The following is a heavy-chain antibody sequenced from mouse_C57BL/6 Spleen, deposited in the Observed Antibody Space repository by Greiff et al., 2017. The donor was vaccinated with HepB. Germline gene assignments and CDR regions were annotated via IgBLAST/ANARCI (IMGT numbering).Heavy chain of an antibody. D-gene: IGHD3-2*02. CDR3: ARRAQATEVYFDY. CDR2: ISSGSSTI. CDR1: GFTFSDYG. V-gene: IGHV5-17*01. J-gene: IGHJ2*01. Sequence: DVHLMESGGGLVKPGGSLKLSCAASGFTFSDYGMHWVRQAPEKGLEWVAYISSGSSTIYYADTVKGRFTISRDNAKNTLFLQMTSLRSEDTAMYYCARRAQATEVYFDYWGQGTTLTVSS.